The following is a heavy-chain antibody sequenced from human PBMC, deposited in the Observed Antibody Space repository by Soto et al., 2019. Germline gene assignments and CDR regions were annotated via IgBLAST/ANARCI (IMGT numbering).Heavy chain of an antibody. CDR3: AYRVGSRGSFDY. CDR1: GFSLTTSGVS. V-gene: IGHV2-5*01. D-gene: IGHD6-25*01. Sequence: QITLKESGPTLVKPTQTLTLTCTFSGFSLTTSGVSVGWIRQPPGKALEWLASIYWNDDKRYSPSLKSRLTLTKDNAKKQVVLTMTNMAPVDTATYYCAYRVGSRGSFDYWGQGTLVTVSS. CDR2: IYWNDDK. J-gene: IGHJ4*02.